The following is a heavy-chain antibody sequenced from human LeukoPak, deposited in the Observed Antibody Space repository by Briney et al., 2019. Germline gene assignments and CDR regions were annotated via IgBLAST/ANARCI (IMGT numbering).Heavy chain of an antibody. CDR1: GFTFSSYA. Sequence: PGGSLRLSCAASGFTFSSYAMHWVRQAPGKGLEWVAVISYDGSNKYYADSVKGRFTISRDNSKNTLYLQMNSLRAEDTAVYYRARATAVYSGYDYWGQGTLVTVSS. J-gene: IGHJ4*02. V-gene: IGHV3-30-3*01. CDR2: ISYDGSNK. CDR3: ARATAVYSGYDY. D-gene: IGHD5-12*01.